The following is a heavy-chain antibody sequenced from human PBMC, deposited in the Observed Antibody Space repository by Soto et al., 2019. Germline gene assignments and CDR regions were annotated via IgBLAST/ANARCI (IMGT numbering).Heavy chain of an antibody. CDR1: GYTFTGYY. CDR3: ARGRAVVAATRVDFDY. D-gene: IGHD2-15*01. CDR2: INANSGGT. J-gene: IGHJ4*02. Sequence: QVQLVQSGAEVKKPGASVKVSCKASGYTFTGYYMHWVRQAPGQGLEWMGWINANSGGTNYAQKFQGWVTMTRDTSISTAYMELSRLRSDDTAVYYCARGRAVVAATRVDFDYWGQGTLVTVSS. V-gene: IGHV1-2*04.